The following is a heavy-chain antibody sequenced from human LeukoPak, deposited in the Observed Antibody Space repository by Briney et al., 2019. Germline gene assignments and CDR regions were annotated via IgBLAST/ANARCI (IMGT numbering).Heavy chain of an antibody. V-gene: IGHV3-30*04. D-gene: IGHD6-13*01. CDR3: AKDQFSSSATGAFDI. Sequence: PGGSLRPSCAASGFTFSSYAMDWVSQPPGEGLEWVTVISYDGSNKYYTDSVRGRFTMSRDNSKNTLYLQMNSLRAEDTAVYYCAKDQFSSSATGAFDIWGHGTMVTVSS. J-gene: IGHJ3*02. CDR2: ISYDGSNK. CDR1: GFTFSSYA.